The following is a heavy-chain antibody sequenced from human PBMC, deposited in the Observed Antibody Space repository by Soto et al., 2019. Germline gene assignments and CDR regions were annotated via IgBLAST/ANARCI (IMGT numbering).Heavy chain of an antibody. V-gene: IGHV3-30*18. CDR3: AEDGRSRKTFDY. CDR2: ISYDGSNK. J-gene: IGHJ4*02. CDR1: GFTFSSYG. Sequence: GSLRLSCAASGFTFSSYGMHWVRQAPGKGLEWVAVISYDGSNKYYADSVKGRFTISRDNSKNTLYLQMNSLRAEDTAVYYCAEDGRSRKTFDYWGQGTLVTVSS. D-gene: IGHD1-26*01.